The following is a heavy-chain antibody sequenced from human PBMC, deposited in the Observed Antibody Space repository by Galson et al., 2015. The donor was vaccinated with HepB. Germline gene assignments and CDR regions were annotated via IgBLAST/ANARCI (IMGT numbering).Heavy chain of an antibody. D-gene: IGHD3-16*01. CDR3: VKEGSWFGGDWFDP. V-gene: IGHV3-23*01. CDR1: GFIFRHHA. CDR2: INGRGSTR. J-gene: IGHJ5*02. Sequence: SLRLSCAGSGFIFRHHAMAWIRQAPGKGLEWVSGINGRGSTRSYSDAVKGRFSFSRDNSKDTVFLQMDNLRAEDTAVYYCVKEGSWFGGDWFDPWGQGALVTVS.